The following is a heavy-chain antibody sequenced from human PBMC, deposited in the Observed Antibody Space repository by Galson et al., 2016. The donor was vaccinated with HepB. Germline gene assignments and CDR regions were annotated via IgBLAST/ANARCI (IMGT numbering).Heavy chain of an antibody. V-gene: IGHV1-46*03. CDR2: INPSAGST. CDR3: ARGRYYGMDV. CDR1: GYTFTNYN. J-gene: IGHJ6*02. Sequence: SVKVSCKASGYTFTNYNMHWVRQAPGQGLEWMGIINPSAGSTSYAQKLQGRVTMTRGTSTSTVYMELSSLRTEDTAVYYCARGRYYGMDVWGQGATVTVSS.